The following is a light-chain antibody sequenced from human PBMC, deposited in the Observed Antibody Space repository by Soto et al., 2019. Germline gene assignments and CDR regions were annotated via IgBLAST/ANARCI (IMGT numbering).Light chain of an antibody. CDR2: DAS. J-gene: IGKJ1*01. V-gene: IGKV3-20*01. CDR3: QQDGISYWT. CDR1: QSINTK. Sequence: IVMTLSPATLSVSPGEGATLSCRASQSINTKIAWYQLKPGQAPRLLIYDASIRATGIPDRFSGSGSGTDFTLTISRLEPEDFGVYYCQQDGISYWTFGQGTKVDIK.